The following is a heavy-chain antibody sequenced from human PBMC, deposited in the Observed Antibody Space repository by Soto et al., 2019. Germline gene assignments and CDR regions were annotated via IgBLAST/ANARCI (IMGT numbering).Heavy chain of an antibody. V-gene: IGHV3-74*01. Sequence: GGSLRLSCAASGFTFSSYWMHWVRQAPGKGLVWVSRINSDGSSISYADSVKGRFTISRDNSKNTLYLQMNSLRAEDTAVYYCAKGQYCSGGSCYPSSWFDPWGQGTLVTVSS. D-gene: IGHD2-15*01. J-gene: IGHJ5*02. CDR3: AKGQYCSGGSCYPSSWFDP. CDR1: GFTFSSYW. CDR2: INSDGSSI.